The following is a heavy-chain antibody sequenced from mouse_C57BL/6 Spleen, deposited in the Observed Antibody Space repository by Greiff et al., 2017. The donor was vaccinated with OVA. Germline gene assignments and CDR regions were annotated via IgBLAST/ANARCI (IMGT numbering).Heavy chain of an antibody. CDR3: ARRETGTYFDY. CDR2: IDPSDSYT. J-gene: IGHJ2*01. Sequence: QVQLQQSGAELVKPGASVKLSCKASGYTFTSYWMQWVKQRPGQGLEWIGEIDPSDSYTNYNQKFKGKATLTVDTSSSTAYMQLSSLTSEDSAVYYCARRETGTYFDYWGQGTTLTVSS. D-gene: IGHD4-1*01. V-gene: IGHV1-50*01. CDR1: GYTFTSYW.